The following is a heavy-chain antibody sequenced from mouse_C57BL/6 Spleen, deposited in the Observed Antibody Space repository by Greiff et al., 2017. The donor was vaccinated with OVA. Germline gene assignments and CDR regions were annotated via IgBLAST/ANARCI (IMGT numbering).Heavy chain of an antibody. J-gene: IGHJ3*01. V-gene: IGHV1-58*01. CDR1: GYTFTSYG. Sequence: EVQLVESGAELVRPGSSVKMSCKTSGYTFTSYGINWVKQRPGQGLEWIGYIYIGNGYTEYNEKFKGKATLTSDTSSSTAYMQLSSLTSEDSAIYFCAYQTAQANPWFAYWGQGTLVTVSA. CDR3: AYQTAQANPWFAY. D-gene: IGHD3-2*02. CDR2: IYIGNGYT.